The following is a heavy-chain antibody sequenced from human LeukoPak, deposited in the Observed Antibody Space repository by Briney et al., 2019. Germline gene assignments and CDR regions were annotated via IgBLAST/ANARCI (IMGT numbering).Heavy chain of an antibody. CDR3: GILTRIVVVTATYNWFDP. D-gene: IGHD2-21*02. Sequence: SETLSLTCAVYGGSFSGYYWSWIRQPPGKGLEWIGEINHSGSTNYNPSLKSRVTISVDTSKNQFSLKLSSVTAADTAVYYGGILTRIVVVTATYNWFDPWGQGTLVTVSS. J-gene: IGHJ5*02. CDR1: GGSFSGYY. CDR2: INHSGST. V-gene: IGHV4-34*01.